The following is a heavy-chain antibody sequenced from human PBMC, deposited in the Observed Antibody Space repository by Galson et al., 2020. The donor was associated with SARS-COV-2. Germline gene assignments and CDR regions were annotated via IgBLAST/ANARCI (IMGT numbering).Heavy chain of an antibody. D-gene: IGHD2-8*01. J-gene: IGHJ5*02. V-gene: IGHV1-58*02. CDR1: GFTFTSSA. CDR3: TRDGYEDIVLMVYAISFWFDP. CDR2: IVVGSGNT. Sequence: SVKVSCKASGFTFTSSAMQWVRQARGQRLEWIRWIVVGSGNTNYAQKFQERVTITRDMSTSTAYMGLSSLRGEDTAVYYCTRDGYEDIVLMVYAISFWFDPWGQGTLVTVSS.